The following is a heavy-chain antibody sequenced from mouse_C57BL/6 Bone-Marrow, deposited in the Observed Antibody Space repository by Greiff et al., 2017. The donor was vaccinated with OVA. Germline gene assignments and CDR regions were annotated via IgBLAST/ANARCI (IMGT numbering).Heavy chain of an antibody. D-gene: IGHD3-2*02. Sequence: EVKLEESGGGLVQPGGSMKLSCVASGFTFSNYWMNWVRQSPEKGLEWVAQIRLKSDNYATHYAESVKGRFTISRDDSKSSVYLQMNNLRAEDTGIYYCTDSSGRYFDYWGQGTTLTVSS. V-gene: IGHV6-3*01. CDR3: TDSSGRYFDY. CDR2: IRLKSDNYAT. J-gene: IGHJ2*01. CDR1: GFTFSNYW.